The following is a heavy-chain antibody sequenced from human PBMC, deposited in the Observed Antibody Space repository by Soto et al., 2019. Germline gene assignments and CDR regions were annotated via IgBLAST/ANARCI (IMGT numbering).Heavy chain of an antibody. D-gene: IGHD3-3*01. CDR1: GFTFSSYA. V-gene: IGHV3-23*01. J-gene: IGHJ6*03. CDR2: ISGSGGST. Sequence: GGSLRLSCAASGFTFSSYAMSWVRQAPGKGLEWVSAISGSGGSTYYADSVKGRFTISRDNSKNTLYLQMNSLRAEDTAVYYCAKEAAYAGVVYYYYMDVWGKGTTVTVSS. CDR3: AKEAAYAGVVYYYYMDV.